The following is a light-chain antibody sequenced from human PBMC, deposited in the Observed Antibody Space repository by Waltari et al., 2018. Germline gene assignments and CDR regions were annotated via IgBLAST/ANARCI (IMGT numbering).Light chain of an antibody. CDR1: RLGDKY. J-gene: IGLJ2*01. CDR3: QAWDSNTVV. V-gene: IGLV3-1*01. Sequence: SYELTQPPSVSVSPGQTASLTCSGDRLGDKYAYWYQQKPGQSPVRVIYQDSRRSSGIPARFSGSNSGNTATLTISGSQAMDEADYYCQAWDSNTVVFGGGTKLTVL. CDR2: QDS.